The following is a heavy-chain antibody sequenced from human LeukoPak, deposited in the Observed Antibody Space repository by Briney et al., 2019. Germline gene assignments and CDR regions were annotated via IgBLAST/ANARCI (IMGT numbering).Heavy chain of an antibody. CDR3: ARDGPVVADAFDI. D-gene: IGHD2-15*01. Sequence: GFLRLSCAASGFTFSSYSMNWVRQAPGKGLEWVSSISSSSSYIYYADSVKGRFTISRDNAKNSLYLQMNSLRAEDTAVYYCARDGPVVADAFDIWGQGTMVTVSS. CDR1: GFTFSSYS. V-gene: IGHV3-21*01. J-gene: IGHJ3*02. CDR2: ISSSSSYI.